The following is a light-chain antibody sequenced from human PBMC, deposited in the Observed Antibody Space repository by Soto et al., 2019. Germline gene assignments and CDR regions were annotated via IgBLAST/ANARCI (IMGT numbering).Light chain of an antibody. Sequence: QSVLTQPPSVSGAPGQRVTISCTGSSSNIGATFDVHWYQHRPGTGPKLLIYANTNRPSGVPDRFSASKSGTSASLAITGLQAEDEADYYCQSYDNSLSGVLFGGGTKLTVL. CDR3: QSYDNSLSGVL. CDR2: ANT. CDR1: SSNIGATFD. J-gene: IGLJ3*02. V-gene: IGLV1-40*01.